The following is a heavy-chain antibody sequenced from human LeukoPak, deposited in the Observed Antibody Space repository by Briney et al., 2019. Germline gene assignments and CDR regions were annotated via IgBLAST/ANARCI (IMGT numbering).Heavy chain of an antibody. CDR2: IYSVAST. J-gene: IGHJ4*02. CDR3: ATDRGIVVVPAAILEY. Sequence: GGSLRLSCAASGFTVSNNYMTWVRQAPGKGLEWVSLIYSVASTYYPQSVKGRFTISRDNSKNTLYLQMNSLRAEDTAVYYCATDRGIVVVPAAILEYWGQGTMVTVSS. V-gene: IGHV3-66*01. D-gene: IGHD2-2*01. CDR1: GFTVSNNY.